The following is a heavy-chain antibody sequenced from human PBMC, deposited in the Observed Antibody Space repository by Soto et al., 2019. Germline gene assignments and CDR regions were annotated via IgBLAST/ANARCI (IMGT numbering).Heavy chain of an antibody. CDR3: VTSYGSGYRAFDF. J-gene: IGHJ4*02. V-gene: IGHV1-69*02. CDR2: FNPILSMS. D-gene: IGHD3-10*01. Sequence: QVQLVQSGSDLKKAGSSVKVSCKASGDTFNFYTINWVRQAPGLGLEWMGRFNPILSMSNYAQKFEGRVTITADKSTNTAYMELSRLRVEDTAMYYCVTSYGSGYRAFDFWGQGALVTVSS. CDR1: GDTFNFYT.